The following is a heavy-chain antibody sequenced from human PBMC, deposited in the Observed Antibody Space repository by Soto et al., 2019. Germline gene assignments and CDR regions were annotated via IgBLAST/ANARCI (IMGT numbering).Heavy chain of an antibody. D-gene: IGHD4-17*01. CDR1: GFTVSSNY. Sequence: GGSLRLSCAASGFTVSSNYMSWVRQAPGKGLEWVSVIYSGGSTYYADSVKGRFTISRDNSKNTLYLQMNSLRAEDTAVYYCARGLRIRWTFDYWGQGTLVTVSS. J-gene: IGHJ4*02. CDR2: IYSGGST. CDR3: ARGLRIRWTFDY. V-gene: IGHV3-53*01.